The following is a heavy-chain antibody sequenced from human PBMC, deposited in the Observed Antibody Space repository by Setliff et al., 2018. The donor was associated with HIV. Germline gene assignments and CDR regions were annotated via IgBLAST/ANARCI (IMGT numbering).Heavy chain of an antibody. V-gene: IGHV4-39*01. CDR1: GDSISSSSYY. J-gene: IGHJ4*02. CDR2: IYYSGST. D-gene: IGHD3-22*01. Sequence: SETLSLTCSVSGDSISSSSYYWGWIRQPPGKGLEWIGSIYYSGSTYYNPSLNSRVTISVDASKNQFSLKLSSVTAADTAVYYCASLPPLYDSSGYYFDYWGQGTLVTV. CDR3: ASLPPLYDSSGYYFDY.